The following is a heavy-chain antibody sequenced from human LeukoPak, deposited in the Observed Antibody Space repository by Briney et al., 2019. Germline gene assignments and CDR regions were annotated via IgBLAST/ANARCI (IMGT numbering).Heavy chain of an antibody. CDR3: ARDSGSGFY. D-gene: IGHD3-3*01. CDR2: IYHSGST. CDR1: GFTFSSYS. V-gene: IGHV4-30-2*01. J-gene: IGHJ4*02. Sequence: LRLSCAASGFTFSSYSMNWVRQPPGKGLEWIGYIYHSGSTYYNPSLKSRVTISVDRSKNQFSLKLSSVTAADTAVYYCARDSGSGFYWGQGTLVTVSS.